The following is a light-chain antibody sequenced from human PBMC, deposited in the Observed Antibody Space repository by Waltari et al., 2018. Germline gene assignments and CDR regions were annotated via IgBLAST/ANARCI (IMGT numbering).Light chain of an antibody. J-gene: IGLJ3*02. CDR2: DNR. Sequence: SYVLTQPPSVSVAPGQTARIACGGDNIGNKGVHWYQQKPGQAPVLVVYDNRDRPSRIPERFSGSNSGTTATLTVSRVEAGDEADYFCQVWDNNSGDSNWVFGGGTKLTVL. V-gene: IGLV3-21*02. CDR3: QVWDNNSGDSNWV. CDR1: NIGNKG.